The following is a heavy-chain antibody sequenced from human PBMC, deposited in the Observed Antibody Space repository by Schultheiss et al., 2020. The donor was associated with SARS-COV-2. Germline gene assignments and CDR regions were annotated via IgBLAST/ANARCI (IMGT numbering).Heavy chain of an antibody. CDR2: VYRTGTT. V-gene: IGHV4-38-2*02. J-gene: IGHJ1*01. CDR3: ARGGHYYDSSGYYYQH. D-gene: IGHD3-22*01. Sequence: SETLSLTCTVSGHSISSGYYWGWIRQPPGKGLEWIGSVYRTGTTYYNPSLKSRVAISVDTSKSQFSLKLSSVTAADTAVYYCARGGHYYDSSGYYYQHWGQGTLVTVSS. CDR1: GHSISSGYY.